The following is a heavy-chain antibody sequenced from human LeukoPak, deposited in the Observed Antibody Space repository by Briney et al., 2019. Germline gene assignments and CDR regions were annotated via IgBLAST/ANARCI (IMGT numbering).Heavy chain of an antibody. Sequence: SEPLSLTCAVYGGSFSGYYWSWIRQPPGKGLEWIGEINHSGSNNYNPSLKSRVTISVDTSKNQFSLKLSSVTGADTAVYYCARGITYCSSTSCPLGYWGQGTLVTVSS. CDR3: ARGITYCSSTSCPLGY. CDR2: INHSGSN. D-gene: IGHD2-2*01. CDR1: GGSFSGYY. V-gene: IGHV4-34*01. J-gene: IGHJ4*02.